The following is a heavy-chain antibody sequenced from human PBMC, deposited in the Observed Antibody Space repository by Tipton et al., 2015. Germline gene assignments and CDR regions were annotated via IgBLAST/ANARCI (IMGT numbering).Heavy chain of an antibody. V-gene: IGHV1-18*01. CDR3: ATEYYDSLGY. Sequence: QSGPEVKKPGASVKVSCKASGYTFTSYGISWVRQAPGQGLVWMGWISGDNGNTNYAQKLQGRVTMTTDTSTNTAYMDLRSLRSDDTAVYYCATEYYDSLGYWGQGTLVTVSS. CDR2: ISGDNGNT. J-gene: IGHJ4*02. D-gene: IGHD3-22*01. CDR1: GYTFTSYG.